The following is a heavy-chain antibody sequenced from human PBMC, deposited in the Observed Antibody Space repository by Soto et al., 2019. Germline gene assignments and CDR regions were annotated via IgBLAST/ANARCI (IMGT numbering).Heavy chain of an antibody. D-gene: IGHD1-1*01. CDR3: AGDGFPEPAFYY. CDR2: IYFSGST. CDR1: GGSISGNSYF. J-gene: IGHJ4*02. V-gene: IGHV4-39*07. Sequence: PSETLSLTCTVSGGSISGNSYFWGWIRQPQGKGLEWIGRIYFSGSTYYNPSLRSRLTISVDTSTNQFSLKLSSVTAADTAVYYCAGDGFPEPAFYYWGQRTPVTVSS.